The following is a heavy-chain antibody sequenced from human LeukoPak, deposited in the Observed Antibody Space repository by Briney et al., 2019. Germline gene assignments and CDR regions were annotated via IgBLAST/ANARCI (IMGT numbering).Heavy chain of an antibody. CDR2: IFYSGNT. CDR3: ARSLVVPAAIEYYFDY. V-gene: IGHV4-59*08. D-gene: IGHD2-2*01. CDR1: GGSISSYY. Sequence: SETLSLTCTVSGGSISSYYWSWIRQPPGKGLEWIGYIFYSGNTNYNPSLKSRVTISVDTSKNQFSLKLSSVTAADTAVYYCARSLVVPAAIEYYFDYWGQGTLVTVSS. J-gene: IGHJ4*02.